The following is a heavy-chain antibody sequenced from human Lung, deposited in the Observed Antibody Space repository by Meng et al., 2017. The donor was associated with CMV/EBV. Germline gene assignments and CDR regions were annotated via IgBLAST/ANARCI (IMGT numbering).Heavy chain of an antibody. Sequence: GGSLRLXCAASGFTFSNAWMSWVRQAPGKGLEWVGRIKSKTDGGTTDYAAPVKGRFTISRDDSKNTLYLQMNSLKTEDTAVYYCTTEDIVVVPAAIGGAFDIWXQGTMVTVSS. CDR2: IKSKTDGGTT. D-gene: IGHD2-2*01. J-gene: IGHJ3*02. V-gene: IGHV3-15*01. CDR3: TTEDIVVVPAAIGGAFDI. CDR1: GFTFSNAW.